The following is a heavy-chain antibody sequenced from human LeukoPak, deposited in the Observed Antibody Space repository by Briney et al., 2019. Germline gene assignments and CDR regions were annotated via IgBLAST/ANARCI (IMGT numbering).Heavy chain of an antibody. Sequence: GGSLRLSCAASGFTLRSYDMSWVRQAPGKGLEWVSAISGSGGSTYYADSVKGRFTISRDNSKNTLYLQMNSLRAEDTAVYYCAKDPTTVTMAHDYWGQGTLVTVSS. V-gene: IGHV3-23*01. D-gene: IGHD4-17*01. CDR2: ISGSGGST. J-gene: IGHJ4*02. CDR3: AKDPTTVTMAHDY. CDR1: GFTLRSYD.